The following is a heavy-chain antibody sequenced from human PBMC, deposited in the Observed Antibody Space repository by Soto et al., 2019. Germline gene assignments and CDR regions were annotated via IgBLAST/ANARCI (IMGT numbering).Heavy chain of an antibody. Sequence: SETLSLTCTVSGGSISSGGYYWSWIRQHPGKGLEWIGYIYYSGSTYYNPSLKSRVTISVDTSKNQFSLKLSSVTAADTAVYYCAREAEKIVIDYWGQGTLVTVS. D-gene: IGHD3-22*01. V-gene: IGHV4-31*03. CDR2: IYYSGST. CDR1: GGSISSGGYY. J-gene: IGHJ4*02. CDR3: AREAEKIVIDY.